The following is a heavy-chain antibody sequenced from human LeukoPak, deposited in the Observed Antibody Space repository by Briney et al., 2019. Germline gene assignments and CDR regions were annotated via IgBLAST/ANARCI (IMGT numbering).Heavy chain of an antibody. CDR3: ARGLSSSSFWFDP. CDR2: IYTSGST. Sequence: PSETLSLTCTVSGGSINSGSYYWTWIRQPAGKGLEWIGRIYTSGSTNYNPSLKSRVTISVDTSKNQFSLKLNSVTAADTAVYYCARGLSSSSFWFDPWGRGTLVTVSS. V-gene: IGHV4-61*02. D-gene: IGHD6-13*01. J-gene: IGHJ5*02. CDR1: GGSINSGSYY.